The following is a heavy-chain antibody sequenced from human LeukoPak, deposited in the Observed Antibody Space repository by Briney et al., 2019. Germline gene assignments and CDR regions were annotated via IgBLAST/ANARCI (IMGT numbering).Heavy chain of an antibody. V-gene: IGHV3-21*01. CDR1: GFTFSSYS. J-gene: IGHJ4*02. D-gene: IGHD3-9*01. CDR2: ISSSSSYI. Sequence: GGSLRLTCAASGFTFSSYSMNWVRQAPGKGLEWVSCISSSSSYIYYADSVKGRFTISRDNAKNSLYLQMNSLRAEDTAVYYCAREADYDILTGYWDFDYWGQGTLVTVSS. CDR3: AREADYDILTGYWDFDY.